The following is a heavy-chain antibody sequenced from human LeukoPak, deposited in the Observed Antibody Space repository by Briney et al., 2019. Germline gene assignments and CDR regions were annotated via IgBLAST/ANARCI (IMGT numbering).Heavy chain of an antibody. CDR1: GFTFSSYS. J-gene: IGHJ3*02. D-gene: IGHD6-25*01. V-gene: IGHV3-21*01. CDR3: ARDGGAPAALAEAFDI. CDR2: ISSSSSYI. Sequence: PGGSLRLSCAASGFTFSSYSMNWVRQAPGKGLEWVSSISSSSSYIYYADSVKGRFTISRDNAKNSLYLQMNSLRAEDMAVYYCARDGGAPAALAEAFDIWGQGTMVTVSS.